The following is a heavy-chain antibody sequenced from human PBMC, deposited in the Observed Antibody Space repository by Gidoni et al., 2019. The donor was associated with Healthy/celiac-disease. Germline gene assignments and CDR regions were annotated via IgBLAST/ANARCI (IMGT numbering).Heavy chain of an antibody. CDR1: GYTLTELP. D-gene: IGHD6-6*01. J-gene: IGHJ6*02. CDR2: CDPEDGET. V-gene: IGHV1-24*01. Sequence: QVQLVQSGAEVKKPGASVKVSCKVSGYTLTELPMPWVRQAPGKGLEWMGGCDPEDGETIYAQKFQGRVTMTEDTSTDTASMELSSLRSEDTAVYYCAIRSESSSSSANYYYYGMDVWGQGTTVTVSS. CDR3: AIRSESSSSSANYYYYGMDV.